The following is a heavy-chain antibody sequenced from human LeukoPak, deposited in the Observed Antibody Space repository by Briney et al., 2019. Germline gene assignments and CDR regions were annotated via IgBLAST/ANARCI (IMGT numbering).Heavy chain of an antibody. V-gene: IGHV3-30*04. J-gene: IGHJ6*02. CDR1: GFTFSSYA. Sequence: PGRSLRLSCAASGFTFSSYAMHWVRQAPGKGLEWVAVISYDGSNKYYADSVKGRFTISRDNSKNTLYLQMNSLRAEDTAVYYCASSYGKYYYYGMDVWGQGTTVTVSS. CDR3: ASSYGKYYYYGMDV. CDR2: ISYDGSNK. D-gene: IGHD3-10*01.